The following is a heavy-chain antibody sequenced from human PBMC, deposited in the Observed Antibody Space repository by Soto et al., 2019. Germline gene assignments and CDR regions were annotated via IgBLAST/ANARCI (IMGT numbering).Heavy chain of an antibody. CDR3: ARLPWADYGGIFDP. CDR2: IYYSGST. V-gene: IGHV4-59*01. J-gene: IGHJ5*02. D-gene: IGHD4-17*01. CDR1: GGSISNYY. Sequence: SETLSLTCTVSGGSISNYYWSWIRHPPGKKLEWIGYIYYSGSTNYNPSLKSRVAISVDTSKNQFSLKLYSVTTADTAMYYCARLPWADYGGIFDPWGQGTLVTVSS.